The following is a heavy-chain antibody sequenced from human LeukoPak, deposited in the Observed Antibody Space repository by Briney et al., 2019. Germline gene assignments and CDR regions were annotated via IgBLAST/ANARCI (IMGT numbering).Heavy chain of an antibody. CDR2: ISAYNGNT. CDR1: GYTFTNYG. J-gene: IGHJ5*02. CDR3: ARVFPSMVRGLDP. Sequence: ASVKVSCKASGYTFTNYGITWVRQAPGQGLEWMGWISAYNGNTNYAQKLQGRVTMTTDTSTSTAYMELRSLRSDDTAVYYCARVFPSMVRGLDPWGQGTLVTVSS. V-gene: IGHV1-18*01. D-gene: IGHD3-10*01.